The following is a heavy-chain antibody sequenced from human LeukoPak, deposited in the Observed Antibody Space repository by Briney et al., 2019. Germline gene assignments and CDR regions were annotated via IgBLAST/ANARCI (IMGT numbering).Heavy chain of an antibody. CDR3: ARPRVAGSFDY. Sequence: ASVKVSCKTSGYTFTSYGIRWVRQAPGQGLEWMGWISGYNANTNYAQKLQGRVTMTTDTSTSTVYMELRSLRSDDTAVYYCARPRVAGSFDYWGQGTLVTVSS. CDR1: GYTFTSYG. J-gene: IGHJ4*02. D-gene: IGHD6-19*01. CDR2: ISGYNANT. V-gene: IGHV1-18*01.